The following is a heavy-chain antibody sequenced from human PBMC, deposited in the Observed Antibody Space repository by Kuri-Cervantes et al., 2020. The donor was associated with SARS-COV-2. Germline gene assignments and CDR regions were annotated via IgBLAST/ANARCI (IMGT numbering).Heavy chain of an antibody. CDR2: INHSGST. D-gene: IGHD3-16*01. CDR3: ARRGTIAWFDP. V-gene: IGHV4-34*01. Sequence: SETLSLTCAVYGGSFSGYYWSWIRQPPGKGLEWIGEINHSGSTNYNPTLRTRVTMSVDTSKNQLSLKLRSVTAADTAVYYCARRGTIAWFDPWGQGILVTVSS. CDR1: GGSFSGYY. J-gene: IGHJ5*02.